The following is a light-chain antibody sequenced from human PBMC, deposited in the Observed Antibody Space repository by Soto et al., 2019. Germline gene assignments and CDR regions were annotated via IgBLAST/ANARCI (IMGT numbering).Light chain of an antibody. CDR2: DVT. Sequence: QSALTQPRSVSGSPGQSLTISCTGTSSDVGGYNYVSWYQQYPGKVPKLVIYDVTKRPSGVPDRFSGSKSGNTASLTISGLQAEDEDDYYCCSHAGSYTYVFGTGTKVXVL. CDR3: CSHAGSYTYV. V-gene: IGLV2-11*01. CDR1: SSDVGGYNY. J-gene: IGLJ1*01.